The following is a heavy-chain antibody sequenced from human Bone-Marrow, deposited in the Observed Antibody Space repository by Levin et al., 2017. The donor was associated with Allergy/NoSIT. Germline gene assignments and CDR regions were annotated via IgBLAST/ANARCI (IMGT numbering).Heavy chain of an antibody. J-gene: IGHJ6*02. CDR1: GYTFTSYD. V-gene: IGHV1-8*01. D-gene: IGHD5-24*01. Sequence: GESLKISCKASGYTFTSYDINWVRQATGQGLEWMGWMNPNSGNTGYAQKFQGRVTMTRNTSISTAYMELSSLRSEDTAVYYCARGGRWLQFFRYYYYYGMDVWGQGTTVTVSS. CDR2: MNPNSGNT. CDR3: ARGGRWLQFFRYYYYYGMDV.